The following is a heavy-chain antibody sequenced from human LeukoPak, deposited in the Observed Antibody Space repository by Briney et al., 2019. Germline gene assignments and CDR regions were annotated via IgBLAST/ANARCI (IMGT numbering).Heavy chain of an antibody. Sequence: GGSLRLSCAASGSTFSSYAISRVRPPPGNLQELVSVISGGSVSIYYADSVKGRFTISRDDSKNTLYLHMNSLRAEDTAVYYCAKDRIDAFLGDAFDIWGQGRMVTVSS. CDR1: GSTFSSYA. CDR3: AKDRIDAFLGDAFDI. V-gene: IGHV3-23*01. CDR2: ISGGSVSI. J-gene: IGHJ3*02. D-gene: IGHD5-24*01.